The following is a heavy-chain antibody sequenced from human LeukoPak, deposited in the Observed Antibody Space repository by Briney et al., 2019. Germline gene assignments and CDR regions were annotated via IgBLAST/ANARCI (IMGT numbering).Heavy chain of an antibody. CDR2: ISPSRDYI. J-gene: IGHJ4*02. CDR1: GFTFSDYY. CDR3: VRVLDTSGFNNPKIFDF. V-gene: IGHV3-11*03. Sequence: GESLKISCAASGFTFSDYYMSWIRQAPGKGLEWVSYISPSRDYINYADSVKGRFTISRDNARNSLYLQMSSLRAEDTAVYYCVRVLDTSGFNNPKIFDFWGQGTLVTVSS. D-gene: IGHD3-22*01.